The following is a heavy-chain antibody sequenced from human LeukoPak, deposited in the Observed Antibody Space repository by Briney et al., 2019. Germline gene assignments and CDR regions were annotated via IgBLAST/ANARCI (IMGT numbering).Heavy chain of an antibody. CDR1: GFTFSDYY. Sequence: GGSLRLSCAASGFTFSDYYMSWIRQAPGKGLEWVSYISSSGSTIYYADSVKGRFTISRDNAKNSLYLQMNSLRAEDTAVYYCARDHVVVPAAGYYYYYGMDVWGQGTTVTVSS. CDR3: ARDHVVVPAAGYYYYYGMDV. D-gene: IGHD2-2*01. J-gene: IGHJ6*02. V-gene: IGHV3-11*04. CDR2: ISSSGSTI.